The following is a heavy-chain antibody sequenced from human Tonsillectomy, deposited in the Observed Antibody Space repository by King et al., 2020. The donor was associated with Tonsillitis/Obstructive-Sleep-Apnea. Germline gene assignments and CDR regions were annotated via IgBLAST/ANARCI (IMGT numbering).Heavy chain of an antibody. V-gene: IGHV3-30*04. Sequence: VQLVESGGGVVQPGRSLRLSCAASGFTFSSYVMHWVRQAPGKGLEWVAVISYDGSIKYYADSVKGRFTISRDNSTNTLYLQMSSLRPEDTAVYYCARLQDCSSTICYPDYYYMDVWGKGTTVTVSS. J-gene: IGHJ6*03. CDR2: ISYDGSIK. D-gene: IGHD2-2*01. CDR3: ARLQDCSSTICYPDYYYMDV. CDR1: GFTFSSYV.